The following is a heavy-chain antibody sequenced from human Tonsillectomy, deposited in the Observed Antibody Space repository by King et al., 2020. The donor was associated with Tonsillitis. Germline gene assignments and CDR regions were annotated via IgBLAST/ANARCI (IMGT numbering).Heavy chain of an antibody. CDR2: ITSKGSTI. CDR1: GFTFRSHA. Sequence: EVQLVESGGGLVQPGGSLRLSCAGSGFTFRSHAMNWVRQAPGKGLEWISYITSKGSTIYYADSVKGRFTISRDNAKNSLYLQMNSLRAEDTAMYFCARDQDDYCGGVSCKNLDYWGQGTVVTVSS. D-gene: IGHD2-15*01. J-gene: IGHJ4*02. V-gene: IGHV3-48*04. CDR3: ARDQDDYCGGVSCKNLDY.